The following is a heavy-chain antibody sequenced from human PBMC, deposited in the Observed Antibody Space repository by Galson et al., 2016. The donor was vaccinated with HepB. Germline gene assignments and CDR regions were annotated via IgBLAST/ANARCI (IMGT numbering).Heavy chain of an antibody. Sequence: SLRLSCAGSGFIFNSHAMSWVRQAPGQGLELVSAISDFGANTYYADLLKGRFTISRDNSKNTMYLQMKSLRVEDTAVYYCAARYGEFLMVFDYWGQGTLVTVSS. CDR1: GFIFNSHA. CDR2: ISDFGANT. CDR3: AARYGEFLMVFDY. V-gene: IGHV3-23*01. D-gene: IGHD3-10*01. J-gene: IGHJ4*02.